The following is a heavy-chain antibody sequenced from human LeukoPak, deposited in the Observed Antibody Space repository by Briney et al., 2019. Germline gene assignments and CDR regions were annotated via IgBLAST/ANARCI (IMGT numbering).Heavy chain of an antibody. D-gene: IGHD6-19*01. J-gene: IGHJ4*02. CDR2: ISGSAGTT. CDR3: ARDLPWYGSGWSTY. CDR1: RFTFSLYG. Sequence: PGGTLRLSCAVSRFTFSLYGMSWVRQAPGKGLEWVSTISGSAGTTDYADSVKGRFTISRDNSKNTLYLQMNSLRVEDTAVYYCARDLPWYGSGWSTYWGQGTLVTVSS. V-gene: IGHV3-23*01.